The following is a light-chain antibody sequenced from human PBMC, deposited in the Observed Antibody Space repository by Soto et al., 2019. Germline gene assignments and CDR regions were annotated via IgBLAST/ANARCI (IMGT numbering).Light chain of an antibody. J-gene: IGLJ2*01. Sequence: QSVLTQPHSGSAAPGQKVPVSCSGSSSNIGNNYVSWYQQLPGTAPKLLIYDNNKRPSGIPDRFSAFKSGTSATLGITGFQTGDEADYYCGTWDSSLSAVVFGGGTKLTVL. CDR1: SSNIGNNY. CDR3: GTWDSSLSAVV. V-gene: IGLV1-51*01. CDR2: DNN.